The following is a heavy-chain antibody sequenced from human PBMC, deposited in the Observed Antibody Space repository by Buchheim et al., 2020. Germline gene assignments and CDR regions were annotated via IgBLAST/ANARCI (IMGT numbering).Heavy chain of an antibody. CDR2: IYTAGST. CDR1: GGSISSGSYY. V-gene: IGHV4-61*02. D-gene: IGHD5-18*01. CDR3: ARSWVDTAMVKPPFDY. J-gene: IGHJ4*02. Sequence: QVQLQESGPGLVKPSQTLSLTCTVSGGSISSGSYYWSWIRRPAGKGLEWIGRIYTAGSTNYNPSLKSRVTISVDTSKNQFSLKLSSVTAADTAIYYCARSWVDTAMVKPPFDYWGQGTL.